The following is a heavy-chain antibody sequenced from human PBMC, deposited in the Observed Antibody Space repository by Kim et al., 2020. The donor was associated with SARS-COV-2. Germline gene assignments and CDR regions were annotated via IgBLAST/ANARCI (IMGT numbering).Heavy chain of an antibody. Sequence: SETLSLTCTVSGGSISSSSYYWGWLRQPPGKGLEWIGSIYYSGSTYYNPSLKSRVTISVDTSKNQFSLKLSSVTAADTAVYYCARHMRADYGDYAFDYWGQGTLVTVSS. CDR1: GGSISSSSYY. CDR2: IYYSGST. J-gene: IGHJ4*02. CDR3: ARHMRADYGDYAFDY. D-gene: IGHD4-17*01. V-gene: IGHV4-39*01.